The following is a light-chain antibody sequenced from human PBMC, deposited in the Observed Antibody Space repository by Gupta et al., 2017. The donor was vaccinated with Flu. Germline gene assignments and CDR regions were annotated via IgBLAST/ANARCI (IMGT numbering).Light chain of an antibody. J-gene: IGLJ1*01. CDR3: AAWDDSLNGHYV. CDR1: SSNIGTNA. V-gene: IGLV1-44*01. CDR2: DNN. Sequence: SSNIGTNAVHWYQQVPGTAPKLLIYDNNQRPSGVPDRFSGSKSGTSASLAIRGLQSEDEADYYCAAWDDSLNGHYVFGTGTEVTVL.